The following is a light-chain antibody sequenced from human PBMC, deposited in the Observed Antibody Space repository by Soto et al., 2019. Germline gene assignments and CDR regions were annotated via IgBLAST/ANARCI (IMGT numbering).Light chain of an antibody. V-gene: IGKV3-15*01. CDR2: GAS. J-gene: IGKJ1*01. Sequence: EIVITQSPTTLSLSPRGKPPPSCTASQSVTRNLAWYQQKPGQAPRLLIYGASTRATGIPARFSGSGSGTEFTLTISSLQSEDFAVYYCQQYNNWPPWTFGQGTKWIS. CDR1: QSVTRN. CDR3: QQYNNWPPWT.